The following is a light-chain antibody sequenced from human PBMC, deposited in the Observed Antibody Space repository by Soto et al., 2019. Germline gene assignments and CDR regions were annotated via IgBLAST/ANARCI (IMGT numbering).Light chain of an antibody. Sequence: QSALTQPPSASGSPGQSVTIPCTGTSSDVGAYDHVSWYQQHPGKAPKLIIYELAKRPAGVPDRFSGSKSGNTASLTVSGLQAEDEAYYFCSSDAGDHNYVFGTGTKLTVL. CDR3: SSDAGDHNYV. J-gene: IGLJ1*01. CDR1: SSDVGAYDH. CDR2: ELA. V-gene: IGLV2-8*01.